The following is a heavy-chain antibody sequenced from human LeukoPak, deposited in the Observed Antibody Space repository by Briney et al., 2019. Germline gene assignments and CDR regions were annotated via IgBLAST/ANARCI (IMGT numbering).Heavy chain of an antibody. CDR1: GFTFSSYA. CDR2: ISSNGGST. J-gene: IGHJ4*02. V-gene: IGHV3-64*01. Sequence: GGSLRLSCAASGFTFSSYAMHWVRQAPGKGLEYVSAISSNGGSTYYANSVKGRFTISRDNSKNTLYLQMGSLRADDMAVYYCARDGRKATYYDFWSSTGYFDYWGQGTLVTVSS. D-gene: IGHD3-3*01. CDR3: ARDGRKATYYDFWSSTGYFDY.